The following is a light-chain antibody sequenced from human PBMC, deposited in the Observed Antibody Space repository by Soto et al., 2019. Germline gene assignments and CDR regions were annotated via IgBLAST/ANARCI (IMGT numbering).Light chain of an antibody. CDR1: SSTVGSYNL. J-gene: IGLJ1*01. V-gene: IGLV2-23*01. CDR2: EGI. CDR3: CTYVGSSTYV. Sequence: QSVLTQPASVSGSPGQSITISCTGTSSTVGSYNLVSWYQQHPGKAPKLMIYEGIKRPSGVSNRFSGSKSGNTASPTISGLQAEDEADYYCCTYVGSSTYVFGTGTKVTVL.